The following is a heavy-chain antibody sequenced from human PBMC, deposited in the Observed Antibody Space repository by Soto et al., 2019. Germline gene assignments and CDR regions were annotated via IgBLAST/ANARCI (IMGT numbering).Heavy chain of an antibody. D-gene: IGHD2-21*01. Sequence: SETLSLTCTFSCGSIISYYWSWIRQPPGKGLEWIGYIYYSGSTSYNPSPKSRVTISVDTSKNQFSLKLSSVTAADTAVYYCARVGGDGYNLHYFDYWGQGTLVTVSS. J-gene: IGHJ4*02. CDR1: CGSIISYY. CDR2: IYYSGST. V-gene: IGHV4-59*01. CDR3: ARVGGDGYNLHYFDY.